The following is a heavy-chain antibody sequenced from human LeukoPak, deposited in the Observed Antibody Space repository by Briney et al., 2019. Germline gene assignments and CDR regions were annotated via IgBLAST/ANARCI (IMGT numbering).Heavy chain of an antibody. Sequence: PSETLSLTCAVYGGSFSGYYWSWIRQPPGKGLEWIGSIYYSGSTYYNPSLKSRVTISVDTSKNQFSLKLSSVTAADTAVYYCARLRYSSGWSFDYWGQGTLVTVSS. CDR2: IYYSGST. D-gene: IGHD6-19*01. J-gene: IGHJ4*02. CDR3: ARLRYSSGWSFDY. V-gene: IGHV4-34*01. CDR1: GGSFSGYY.